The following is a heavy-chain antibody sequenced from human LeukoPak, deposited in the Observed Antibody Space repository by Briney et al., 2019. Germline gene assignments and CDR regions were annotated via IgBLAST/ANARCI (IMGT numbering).Heavy chain of an antibody. J-gene: IGHJ4*02. V-gene: IGHV4-39*01. CDR1: GGSISSGGYY. CDR2: IYYSGNT. D-gene: IGHD4-17*01. Sequence: SETLSLTCTVSGGSISSGGYYWSWIRQPPGKGLGWVGSIYYSGNTYYNPSLKCRVTISVDTCKSQFSLELNSVTAADTAVYYCARHATVTSFAFAHWGQGTLVTVSS. CDR3: ARHATVTSFAFAH.